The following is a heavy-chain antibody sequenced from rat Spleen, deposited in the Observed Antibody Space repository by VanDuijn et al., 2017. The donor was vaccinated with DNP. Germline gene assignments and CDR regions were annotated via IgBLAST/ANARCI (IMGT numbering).Heavy chain of an antibody. V-gene: IGHV5-22*01. J-gene: IGHJ2*01. CDR2: SNYDGGST. CDR3: ARHVLPLRVWDY. Sequence: EVQLVESGGGLVQPGRSLKLSCAASGFTFSDYYIAWVRQAPTKGLEWVAYSNYDGGSTFNGDSVKGRFTISRDNAKSTLYLQMNSLRSEDMATYYCARHVLPLRVWDYWGQGVMVTVSS. CDR1: GFTFSDYY. D-gene: IGHD1-4*01.